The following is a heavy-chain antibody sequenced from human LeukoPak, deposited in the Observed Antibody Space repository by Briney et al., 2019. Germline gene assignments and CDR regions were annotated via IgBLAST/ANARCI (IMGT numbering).Heavy chain of an antibody. Sequence: PGGSLRLSCAASGFTFSSYAMSWVRQAPGRGLEWVSAISGSGGSTHYADSVKGRFTISRDNSKNTLYLQMNSLRAEDTAVYYCAKGGGLGTYYFDYWGQGTLVTVSS. J-gene: IGHJ4*02. CDR1: GFTFSSYA. CDR2: ISGSGGST. D-gene: IGHD7-27*01. V-gene: IGHV3-23*01. CDR3: AKGGGLGTYYFDY.